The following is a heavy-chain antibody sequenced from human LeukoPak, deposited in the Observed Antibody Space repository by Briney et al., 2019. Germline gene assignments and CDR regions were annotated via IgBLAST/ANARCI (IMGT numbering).Heavy chain of an antibody. Sequence: ASVKVSCKASGYTFTSYYMHWVRQAPGQGLEWMGLINPTGGSTGYAQKFQGRVTMTRDTSISTAYMELSRLRSDDTAVYYCARRSSPWLLLPYYWGQGTLVTVSS. D-gene: IGHD3-22*01. CDR1: GYTFTSYY. CDR2: INPTGGST. CDR3: ARRSSPWLLLPYY. V-gene: IGHV1-46*01. J-gene: IGHJ4*02.